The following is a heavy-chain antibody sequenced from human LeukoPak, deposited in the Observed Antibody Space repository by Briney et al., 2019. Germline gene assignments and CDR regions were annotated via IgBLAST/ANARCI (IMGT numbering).Heavy chain of an antibody. CDR1: GGPITGYY. Sequence: SETLSPTCTVFGGPITGYYWSWIRQPPGKGLEWIGYVSYRGSTNYNPSLKSRVTISVDTSKNQFSLKLSSVTAADTAVYYCARPYSSNWYDAFHFWGQGTMVTVSS. V-gene: IGHV4-59*01. CDR2: VSYRGST. D-gene: IGHD6-13*01. CDR3: ARPYSSNWYDAFHF. J-gene: IGHJ3*01.